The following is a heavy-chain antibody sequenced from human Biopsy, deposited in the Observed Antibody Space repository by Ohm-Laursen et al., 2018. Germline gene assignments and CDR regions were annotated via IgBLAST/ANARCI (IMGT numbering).Heavy chain of an antibody. Sequence: TLSLTCAVNGESSSGYFWNWIRQPPGKGLECIGEINQSESTKYNPSLKRRATLSADSSNSQFSLRLPSVTAADTAIYYCARGSGYFKLDVWGQGTTVTVSS. CDR1: GESSSGYF. D-gene: IGHD5-12*01. V-gene: IGHV4-34*01. CDR2: INQSEST. CDR3: ARGSGYFKLDV. J-gene: IGHJ6*02.